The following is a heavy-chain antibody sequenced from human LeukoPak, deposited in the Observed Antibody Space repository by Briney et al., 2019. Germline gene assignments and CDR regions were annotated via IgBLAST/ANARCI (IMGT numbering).Heavy chain of an antibody. V-gene: IGHV4-39*07. J-gene: IGHJ3*02. CDR3: ARLTVTTDNSKFAFDI. Sequence: SETLSLTCTVSGGSISSYYWGWIRQPPGKGLEWIGSIYYSGSTYYNPSLKSRVTISVDTSKNQFSLKLSSVTAADTAVYYCARLTVTTDNSKFAFDIWGQGTMVTVSS. CDR2: IYYSGST. CDR1: GGSISSYY. D-gene: IGHD4-11*01.